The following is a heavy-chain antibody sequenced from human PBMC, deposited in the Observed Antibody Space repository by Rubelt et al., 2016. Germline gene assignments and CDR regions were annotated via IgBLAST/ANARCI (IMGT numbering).Heavy chain of an antibody. CDR2: ISAYNGNA. V-gene: IGHV1-18*01. CDR1: GYTFTSYG. J-gene: IGHJ4*02. Sequence: QVQLVQSGAEVKKPGASVKVSCKASGYTFTSYGISWVRQAPGQGLEWMGWISAYNGNANYAQKVKGGVTMTTYTSTLTAYMEMRSLRSDGTAVYYCARDPYGDRHHDYWGQGTLVTVSS. CDR3: ARDPYGDRHHDY. D-gene: IGHD4-17*01.